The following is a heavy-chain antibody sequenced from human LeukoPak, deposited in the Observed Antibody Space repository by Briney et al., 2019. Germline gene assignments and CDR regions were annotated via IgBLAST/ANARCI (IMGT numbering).Heavy chain of an antibody. J-gene: IGHJ6*02. CDR1: GFTFDDYA. CDR2: ISWNSGSI. CDR3: AKGGQLPPRGYYYYGMDV. V-gene: IGHV3-9*01. D-gene: IGHD6-6*01. Sequence: GGSLRLSCAASGFTFDDYAMHWVRQAPGKGLEWVSGISWNSGSIGCADSVKGRFTISRDNAKNSLYLQMNSLRAEDTALYYCAKGGQLPPRGYYYYGMDVWGQGTTVTVSS.